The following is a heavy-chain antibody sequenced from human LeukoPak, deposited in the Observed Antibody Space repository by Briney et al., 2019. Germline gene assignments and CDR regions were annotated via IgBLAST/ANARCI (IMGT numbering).Heavy chain of an antibody. J-gene: IGHJ4*02. D-gene: IGHD5-24*01. CDR1: GGPISSSSYY. V-gene: IGHV4-39*07. CDR2: IYYSGST. Sequence: SETLSLTCTVSGGPISSSSYYWGWIRQPPGKGLEWIGSIYYSGSTYYNPSLKSRVTISVDTSKNQFSLKLSSVTAADTAVYYCAREGDGYNYLDYWGQGTLVTVSS. CDR3: AREGDGYNYLDY.